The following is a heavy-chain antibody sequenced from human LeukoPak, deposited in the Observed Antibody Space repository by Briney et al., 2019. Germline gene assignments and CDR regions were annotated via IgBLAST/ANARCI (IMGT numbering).Heavy chain of an antibody. Sequence: PSQTLSLTCSVSGGSISSGSYFWSWIRQPAGKGLEWIGRIYTSGSTNYNPSLKSRVTMSVDTSKNQFSLKLSSVTAADTAVYYCARLSRTPGDYYGSNGMDVWGQGTTVTVSS. J-gene: IGHJ6*02. CDR3: ARLSRTPGDYYGSNGMDV. CDR1: GGSISSGSYF. V-gene: IGHV4-61*02. D-gene: IGHD3-10*01. CDR2: IYTSGST.